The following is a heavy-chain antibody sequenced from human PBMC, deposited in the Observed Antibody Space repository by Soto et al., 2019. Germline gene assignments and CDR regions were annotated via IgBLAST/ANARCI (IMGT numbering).Heavy chain of an antibody. Sequence: GGSLRLSCAASGFTFSSYAMKWVRQAPGKGLEWVSLIGESGTPTYYADSVKGRFTISRDNSGNTLFLEMYSLRAEDTAVYYCARYIPGXRYYGMDVWGQGTTVTVSS. CDR1: GFTFSSYA. CDR2: IGESGTPT. CDR3: ARYIPGXRYYGMDV. V-gene: IGHV3-23*01. J-gene: IGHJ6*02. D-gene: IGHD2-2*01.